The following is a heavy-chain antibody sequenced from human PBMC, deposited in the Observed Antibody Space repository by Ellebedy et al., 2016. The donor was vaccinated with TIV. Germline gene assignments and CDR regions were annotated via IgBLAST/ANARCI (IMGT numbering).Heavy chain of an antibody. Sequence: MPSETLSLTCTVSGYSISSGYFWVWIRQPPGKGLEWIGSIYHSGYTYYNPSLKSRVTVLVDTSKNQFSLKLSSVTAADTAVYYCARPYGSGWLGRSAFDIWGQGTMVTVSS. CDR1: GYSISSGYF. CDR3: ARPYGSGWLGRSAFDI. J-gene: IGHJ3*02. V-gene: IGHV4-38-2*02. D-gene: IGHD6-19*01. CDR2: IYHSGYT.